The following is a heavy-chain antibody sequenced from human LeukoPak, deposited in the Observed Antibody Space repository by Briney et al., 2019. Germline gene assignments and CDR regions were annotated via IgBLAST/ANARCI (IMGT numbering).Heavy chain of an antibody. CDR1: GFTFSSYE. D-gene: IGHD3-22*01. CDR3: AKDTALDYYDSSGYPNDY. J-gene: IGHJ4*02. V-gene: IGHV3-64*01. Sequence: PGGSLRLSCAASGFTFSSYEMNWVRQAPGKGLEYVSAISSNGGSTYYANSVKGRFTISRDNSKNTLYLQMNSLRAEDTAVYYCAKDTALDYYDSSGYPNDYWGQGTLVTVSS. CDR2: ISSNGGST.